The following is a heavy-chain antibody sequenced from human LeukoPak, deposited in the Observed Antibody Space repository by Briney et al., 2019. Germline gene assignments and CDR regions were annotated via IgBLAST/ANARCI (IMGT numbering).Heavy chain of an antibody. CDR2: IYYSGST. CDR3: ARHDGSSWYYAFDV. V-gene: IGHV4-59*08. J-gene: IGHJ3*01. D-gene: IGHD6-13*01. Sequence: SETLSLTCTVSGVSISSYYWSWIRQPPGKGLEWIGYIYYSGSTNYNPSLKSRVTISLDTSKDQFSLKLSSVTAADTAVYYCARHDGSSWYYAFDVWGQGTMVTVSS. CDR1: GVSISSYY.